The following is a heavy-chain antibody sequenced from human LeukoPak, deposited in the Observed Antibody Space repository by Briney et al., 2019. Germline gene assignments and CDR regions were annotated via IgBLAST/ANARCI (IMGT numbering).Heavy chain of an antibody. CDR2: IYYSGST. D-gene: IGHD3-9*01. Sequence: SETLSLTCTVSGGSIGSYYWSWLRQPPGKGLEWIGYIYYSGSTNYNPSLKSRVTISVDTSKNQFPLKLSSVTAADTAVYYCARWDFDWLLNYWYFDLWGRGTLVTVSS. CDR3: ARWDFDWLLNYWYFDL. V-gene: IGHV4-59*01. J-gene: IGHJ2*01. CDR1: GGSIGSYY.